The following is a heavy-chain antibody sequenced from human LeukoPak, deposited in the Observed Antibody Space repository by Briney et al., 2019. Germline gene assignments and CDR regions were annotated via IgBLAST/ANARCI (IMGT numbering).Heavy chain of an antibody. CDR2: INAGNGNT. J-gene: IGHJ4*02. CDR3: AREIDRDDYNRFFDY. D-gene: IGHD5-24*01. CDR1: GYSFSTYT. Sequence: ASVTVSCKASGYSFSTYTVNWVRQAPGQRLEWMGWINAGNGNTKYSQKFQGRVTITRDTSASTAYMEMRSLRSEDTAVYYCAREIDRDDYNRFFDYWGQGTLVTVSS. V-gene: IGHV1-3*01.